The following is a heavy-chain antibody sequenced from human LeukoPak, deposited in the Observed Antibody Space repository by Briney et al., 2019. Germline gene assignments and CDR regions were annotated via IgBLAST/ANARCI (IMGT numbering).Heavy chain of an antibody. V-gene: IGHV3-48*01. Sequence: GGSLRLSCAASGFIFSDSHMHWVRQAPGTGLEWVSYISSSGNTIYYTDSVRGRFIISRDNAKNSLFLQMNSLRVEDTAVYYCSRDLGLPGVWGQGTMVTVSS. CDR3: SRDLGLPGV. CDR1: GFIFSDSH. J-gene: IGHJ3*01. CDR2: ISSSGNTI. D-gene: IGHD3-10*01.